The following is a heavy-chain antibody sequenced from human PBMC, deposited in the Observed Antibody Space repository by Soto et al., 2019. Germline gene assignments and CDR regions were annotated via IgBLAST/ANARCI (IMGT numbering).Heavy chain of an antibody. D-gene: IGHD5-12*01. J-gene: IGHJ4*02. CDR2: IYYSGST. Sequence: SETLSLTCTVSGGSISSYYWSWIRQPPGKGLEWIGYIYYSGSTNYNPSLKSRVTISVDTSKNQFSLKLSSVTAADTAVYFCARHSNDYRKSFDSWGQGSLVTVSS. V-gene: IGHV4-59*01. CDR1: GGSISSYY. CDR3: ARHSNDYRKSFDS.